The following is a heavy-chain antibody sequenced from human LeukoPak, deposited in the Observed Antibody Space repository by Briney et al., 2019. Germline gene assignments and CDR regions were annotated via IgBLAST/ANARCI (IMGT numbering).Heavy chain of an antibody. Sequence: GGSLRLSCAASGFALSSHWMTWVRQVPGGGPEWVANVNRDGSETYYLDSVKGRFTISKDNAKNSLYLQMNSLRAEDTALYHCARNNGMDVWGQGTTVIVSS. CDR1: GFALSSHW. J-gene: IGHJ6*02. CDR3: ARNNGMDV. V-gene: IGHV3-7*03. CDR2: VNRDGSET.